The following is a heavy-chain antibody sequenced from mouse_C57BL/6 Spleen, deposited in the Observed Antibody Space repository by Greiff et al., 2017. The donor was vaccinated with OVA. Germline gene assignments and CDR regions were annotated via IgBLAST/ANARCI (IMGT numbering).Heavy chain of an antibody. CDR3: ARYYGSSYEYFDV. CDR1: GYTFTSYW. D-gene: IGHD1-1*01. V-gene: IGHV1-72*01. CDR2: IDPNSGGT. Sequence: QVQLQQPGAELVKPGASVKLSCKASGYTFTSYWMHWVKQRPGRGLEWTGRIDPNSGGTKYNEKFKSKATLTVDKPSSTAYMQLSSLTSEDSAVYYCARYYGSSYEYFDVWGTGTTVTVSS. J-gene: IGHJ1*03.